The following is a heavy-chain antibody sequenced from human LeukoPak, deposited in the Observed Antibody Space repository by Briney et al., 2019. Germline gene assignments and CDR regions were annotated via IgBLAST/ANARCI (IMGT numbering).Heavy chain of an antibody. V-gene: IGHV3-33*06. CDR1: GFTFSSYG. Sequence: GGSLRLSCAASGFTFSSYGMHWVRQAPGKGLEWVAVIWYDGSNKYYRDSVKGRFTISRDNSKNTLYLQMNSLRAEDTAVYYCAKGLTRRYLDYWGQGTLVTVSS. D-gene: IGHD3-9*01. CDR3: AKGLTRRYLDY. J-gene: IGHJ4*02. CDR2: IWYDGSNK.